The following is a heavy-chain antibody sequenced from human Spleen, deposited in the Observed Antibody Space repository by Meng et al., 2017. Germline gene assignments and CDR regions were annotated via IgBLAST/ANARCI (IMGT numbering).Heavy chain of an antibody. V-gene: IGHV3-73*01. J-gene: IGHJ4*02. D-gene: IGHD2-2*01. CDR3: ATEGSCTSCYEGTGDFDY. Sequence: GESLKISCAASGFTFSGSAMHWVRQASGKGLEWVGRIRSKANSYATAYAASVKGRFTISRDDSKNTAYLQMNGLRPEDTAVYYCATEGSCTSCYEGTGDFDYWGRGTLVTVSS. CDR2: IRSKANSYAT. CDR1: GFTFSGSA.